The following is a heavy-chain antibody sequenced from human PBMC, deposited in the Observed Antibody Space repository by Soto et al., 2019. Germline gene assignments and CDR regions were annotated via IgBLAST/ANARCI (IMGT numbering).Heavy chain of an antibody. Sequence: QVQLQESGPGLVKPSQTLSLTCTVSGGSISSGGYYWSWIRQLPGKGLEWIGYIFYTGSTYYNPSLKSRLTXPXXXSXXQFSLKLSSVTAADSAVYYCARDTSANYEDDGDYYYYAMDVWGQGTTVTVSS. D-gene: IGHD3-3*01. CDR3: ARDTSANYEDDGDYYYYAMDV. J-gene: IGHJ6*02. CDR2: IFYTGST. V-gene: IGHV4-31*03. CDR1: GGSISSGGYY.